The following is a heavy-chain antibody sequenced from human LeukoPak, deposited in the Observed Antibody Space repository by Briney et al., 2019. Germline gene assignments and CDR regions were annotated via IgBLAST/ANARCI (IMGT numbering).Heavy chain of an antibody. V-gene: IGHV3-21*01. CDR1: GFTFSRYS. CDR2: ISISSNYK. Sequence: GGSLRPSCAASGFTFSRYSMNWVRQAPGKGLEWVSSISISSNYKYYPDSLKGRFTISRDNAKNSLYLQMNSLRAEDTAVYYCARDHRWELLQPLRLSGRDWYFDLWGRGTLVTVSS. D-gene: IGHD1-26*01. CDR3: ARDHRWELLQPLRLSGRDWYFDL. J-gene: IGHJ2*01.